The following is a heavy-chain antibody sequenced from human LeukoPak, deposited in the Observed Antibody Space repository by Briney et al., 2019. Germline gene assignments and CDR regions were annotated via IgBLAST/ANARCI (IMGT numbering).Heavy chain of an antibody. V-gene: IGHV1-69*06. J-gene: IGHJ3*02. CDR1: GGTFSSYA. D-gene: IGHD6-13*01. CDR3: ARPASSWYSTHAFDI. Sequence: SVEVSCKASGGTFSSYAISWVRQAPGQGLEWMGGIIPIFGTANYAQKFQGRVTITADKSTSTAYMELSSLRSEDTAVYYCARPASSWYSTHAFDIWGQGTMVTVSS. CDR2: IIPIFGTA.